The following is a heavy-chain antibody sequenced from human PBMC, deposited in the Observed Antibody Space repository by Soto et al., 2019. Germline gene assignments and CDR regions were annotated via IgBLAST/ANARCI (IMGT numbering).Heavy chain of an antibody. V-gene: IGHV3-30*18. CDR1: GFTFSSYG. D-gene: IGHD1-26*01. CDR3: AKSLVGSYAAYSYYGMDV. J-gene: IGHJ6*02. CDR2: ISYDGSNK. Sequence: QVPLVESGGGVVQPGRSLRLSCAASGFTFSSYGMHWVRQAPGKGLEWVAVISYDGSNKYYADSVKGRFTISRDNSKNTLYLQMNSLRAEDTAVYYCAKSLVGSYAAYSYYGMDVWGQGTTITVSS.